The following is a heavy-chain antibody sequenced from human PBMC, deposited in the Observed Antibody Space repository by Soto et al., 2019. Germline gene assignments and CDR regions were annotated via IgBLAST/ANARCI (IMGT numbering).Heavy chain of an antibody. Sequence: QVQLVQSGAEVKKPGSSVKVSCKASGGTFSSYTISWVRQAPGQGLEWMGRIIPILGIANYAQKFQGRVTITADKSTSTAYMELSSLRSEDTAVYYCARGYCSSTSCPKYNWFDPWGQGTLVTVSS. J-gene: IGHJ5*02. D-gene: IGHD2-2*01. CDR2: IIPILGIA. CDR3: ARGYCSSTSCPKYNWFDP. V-gene: IGHV1-69*02. CDR1: GGTFSSYT.